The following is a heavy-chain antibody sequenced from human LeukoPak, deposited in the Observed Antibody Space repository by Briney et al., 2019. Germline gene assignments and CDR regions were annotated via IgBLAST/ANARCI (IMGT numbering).Heavy chain of an antibody. J-gene: IGHJ4*02. CDR2: IKQDGSEK. D-gene: IGHD3-3*01. V-gene: IGHV3-7*01. CDR1: GFTFSSYW. CDR3: ARDATVYHDFWSGYTTN. Sequence: PGGSLRLSCAASGFTFSSYWMSWVRQAPGKGLGWVANIKQDGSEKYYVDSVKGRFTISRDNAKNSLYLQMNSLRAEDTAVYYCARDATVYHDFWSGYTTNWGQGTLVTVSS.